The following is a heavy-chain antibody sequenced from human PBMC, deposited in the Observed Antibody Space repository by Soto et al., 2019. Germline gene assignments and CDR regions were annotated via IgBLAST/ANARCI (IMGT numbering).Heavy chain of an antibody. Sequence: LRLSCAASVFTFSDHYIDWVRQAPGKGLEWVGRTRNKLHSYTTEYAASVKGRFTISRDNSKNSVYLQMNSLRTEDTAVYYCVRVHSGTYTFDYWGQGTLVTVSS. CDR2: TRNKLHSYTT. CDR1: VFTFSDHY. D-gene: IGHD1-26*01. V-gene: IGHV3-72*01. CDR3: VRVHSGTYTFDY. J-gene: IGHJ4*02.